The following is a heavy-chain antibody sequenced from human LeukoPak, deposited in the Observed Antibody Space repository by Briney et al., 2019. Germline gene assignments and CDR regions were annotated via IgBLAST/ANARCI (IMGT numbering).Heavy chain of an antibody. D-gene: IGHD2-21*02. V-gene: IGHV4-4*02. Sequence: PSGTLSLTCAVSGASISSGNWWSWVRQPPGKRLEWIGEIYHSGSTSYNPSLKSRVTTSVDKSKNQFSLKLSSVTAADTAVYYCARGLSAIVHWGQGTLVTVSS. CDR3: ARGLSAIVH. CDR1: GASISSGNW. CDR2: IYHSGST. J-gene: IGHJ4*02.